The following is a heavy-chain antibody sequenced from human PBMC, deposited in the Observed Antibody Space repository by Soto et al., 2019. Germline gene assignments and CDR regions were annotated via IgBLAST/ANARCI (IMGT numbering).Heavy chain of an antibody. V-gene: IGHV3-53*01. D-gene: IGHD1-26*01. CDR1: GFTVSSNY. Sequence: PGGSLRLSCAASGFTVSSNYMSWVRQAPGKGLEWVSVIYSGGSTYYADSVKGRFTISRDNSKNTLYLQMNSLRAEDTAVYYCARGGGGSYLYFDYWGQGTLVTVSS. CDR3: ARGGGGSYLYFDY. J-gene: IGHJ4*02. CDR2: IYSGGST.